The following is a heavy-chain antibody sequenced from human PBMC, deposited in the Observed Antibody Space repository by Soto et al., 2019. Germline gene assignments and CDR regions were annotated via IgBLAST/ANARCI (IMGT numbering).Heavy chain of an antibody. Sequence: QVQLVQSGAEVKKPGASVKVSCEASGYTFTGYYMHWVRQAPGQGLEWMGWINPNSGGTNYAQKFQGWVTMTRDTSISTAYMELSRLRSDDTAVYYCARDVSIVGATTHPPYYGMDVWGQGTTVTVSS. CDR2: INPNSGGT. CDR1: GYTFTGYY. D-gene: IGHD1-26*01. CDR3: ARDVSIVGATTHPPYYGMDV. J-gene: IGHJ6*02. V-gene: IGHV1-2*04.